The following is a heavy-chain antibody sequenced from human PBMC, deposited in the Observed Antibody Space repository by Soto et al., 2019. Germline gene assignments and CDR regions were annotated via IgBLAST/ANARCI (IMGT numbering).Heavy chain of an antibody. Sequence: QVQLQESGPGLVKPSETLSLTCTVSGGSISSYYWSWIRQPPGKGLEWIGYIYYSGSTNYNPSLKSRVTISVDTSKNQFSLKLSSVTAADTAVYYCARAAVAVLDPWGQGTLVTVSS. D-gene: IGHD6-19*01. CDR1: GGSISSYY. CDR3: ARAAVAVLDP. V-gene: IGHV4-59*01. J-gene: IGHJ5*02. CDR2: IYYSGST.